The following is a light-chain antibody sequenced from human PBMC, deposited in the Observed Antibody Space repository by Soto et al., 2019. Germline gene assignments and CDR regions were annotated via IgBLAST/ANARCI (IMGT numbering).Light chain of an antibody. CDR2: KAS. J-gene: IGKJ4*01. CDR3: QQYESYPLT. V-gene: IGKV1-5*03. Sequence: DIQMTQSPSTLSASVGDRVTITCRASQSIRSELAWYQQKPGKAPKLLIYKASSLESGVPPRFSGSGSGTEFTPTVSSLQPDDFATYYCQQYESYPLTVGGGTKVDSK. CDR1: QSIRSE.